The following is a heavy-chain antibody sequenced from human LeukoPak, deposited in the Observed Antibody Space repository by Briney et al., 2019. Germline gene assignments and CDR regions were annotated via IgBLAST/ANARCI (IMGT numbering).Heavy chain of an antibody. V-gene: IGHV1-69*06. J-gene: IGHJ6*03. D-gene: IGHD3-9*01. CDR2: IIPIFGTA. CDR3: ARGRGTILRSWRHYYMDV. CDR1: GGTFSSYA. Sequence: ASVKVSCKASGGTFSSYAISWVRQAPGQGLEWMGGIIPIFGTANYAQKFQGRVTITADKSTSTAYMELSSLRSEDTAVYYCARGRGTILRSWRHYYMDVWGKGTTVTVSS.